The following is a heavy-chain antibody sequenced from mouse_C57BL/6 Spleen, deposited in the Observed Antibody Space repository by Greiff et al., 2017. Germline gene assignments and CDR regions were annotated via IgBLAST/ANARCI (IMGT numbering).Heavy chain of an antibody. Sequence: EVQGVESGAELVRPGASVKLSCTASGFNIKDDYMHWVKQRPEQGLEWIGWIDPENGDTEYASKFQGKATITADTSSNTAYLQLSSLTSEDTAVYYCTTHYSGSSYANFDYWGQGTTLTVSS. CDR1: GFNIKDDY. J-gene: IGHJ2*01. D-gene: IGHD1-1*01. CDR2: IDPENGDT. CDR3: TTHYSGSSYANFDY. V-gene: IGHV14-4*01.